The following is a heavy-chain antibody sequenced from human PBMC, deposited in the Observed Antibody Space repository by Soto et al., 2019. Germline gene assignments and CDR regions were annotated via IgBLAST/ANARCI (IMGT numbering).Heavy chain of an antibody. J-gene: IGHJ6*02. CDR1: GYTFTRYG. CDR3: AKNGQPPYYYYGLDV. D-gene: IGHD2-8*01. CDR2: ISGYNGDA. Sequence: QGQLVQSGAEVKMPGASVKVSCKASGYTFTRYGISWVRQAPGQGLEWMGWISGYNGDANYALSFQGRVSMTIDTSTTTAYMELRTLTPDDTAVYYCAKNGQPPYYYYGLDVWGQGTTVTVSS. V-gene: IGHV1-18*01.